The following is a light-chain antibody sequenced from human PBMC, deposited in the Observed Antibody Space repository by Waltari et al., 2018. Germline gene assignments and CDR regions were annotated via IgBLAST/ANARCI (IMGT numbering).Light chain of an antibody. Sequence: SYELTQPPSVSVSPGQTATITCSRDALPNQYASWYQQKPGQAPVLVIYKDSERPSGIPERFSGSNSGTTVTLTISGVQAEDEADYYCQSADSSGTHYVFGTGTKVTVL. J-gene: IGLJ1*01. CDR1: ALPNQY. CDR3: QSADSSGTHYV. CDR2: KDS. V-gene: IGLV3-25*03.